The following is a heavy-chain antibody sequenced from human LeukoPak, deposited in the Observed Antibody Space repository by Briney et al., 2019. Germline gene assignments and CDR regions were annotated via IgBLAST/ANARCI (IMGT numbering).Heavy chain of an antibody. Sequence: ASVKVSCKASGGTFTSYGISWVRQAPGQGLEWMGGIIPMFGTTKYAQKFQGRVTITADQSTRTAYMEMSSLRSEDTALYYCSTVGSSASDPYDYWSQGTLVTVSS. CDR2: IIPMFGTT. CDR3: STVGSSASDPYDY. D-gene: IGHD2-2*01. CDR1: GGTFTSYG. J-gene: IGHJ4*02. V-gene: IGHV1-69*13.